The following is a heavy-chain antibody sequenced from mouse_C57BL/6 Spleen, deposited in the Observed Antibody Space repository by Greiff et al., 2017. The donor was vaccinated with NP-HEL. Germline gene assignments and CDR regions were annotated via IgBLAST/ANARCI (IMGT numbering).Heavy chain of an antibody. J-gene: IGHJ3*01. D-gene: IGHD1-1*01. V-gene: IGHV14-4*01. Sequence: VQLQQSGAELVRPGASVKLSCTASGFNIKDDYMHWVKQRPEQGLEWIGWIDPENGDTEYASKLQGKATITADTSSNTAYLQLSSLTSEDTAVYYCTTYYYGSSWFAYWGQGTLVTVSA. CDR3: TTYYYGSSWFAY. CDR2: IDPENGDT. CDR1: GFNIKDDY.